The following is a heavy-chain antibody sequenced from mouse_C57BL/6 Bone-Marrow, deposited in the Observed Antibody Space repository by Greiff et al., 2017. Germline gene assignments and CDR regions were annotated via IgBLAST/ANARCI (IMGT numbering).Heavy chain of an antibody. CDR2: IYPGSGST. CDR3: ARPDYSNDWYFDV. J-gene: IGHJ1*03. CDR1: GYTFTSYW. Sequence: QVQLKQPGAELVKPGASVKMSCKASGYTFTSYWITWVKQRPGQGLEWIGDIYPGSGSTNYNEKFKSKATLTVDTSSSTAYMQLSSLTSEDSAVYYFARPDYSNDWYFDVWGTGTTVTVSS. V-gene: IGHV1-55*01. D-gene: IGHD2-5*01.